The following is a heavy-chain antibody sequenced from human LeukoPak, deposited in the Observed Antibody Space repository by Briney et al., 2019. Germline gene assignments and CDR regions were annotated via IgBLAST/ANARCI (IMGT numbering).Heavy chain of an antibody. D-gene: IGHD2/OR15-2a*01. V-gene: IGHV4-59*01. CDR2: VYNSGSS. CDR1: GGSISSYY. CDR3: ARNRWFDP. Sequence: RSETLSLTCTASGGSISSYYWSWIRQPPGKGLEWIGYVYNSGSSNYNPSLKSRVTISVDTSKNQFSLKLSSVTAADTAVYYCARNRWFDPWGQGTLVTVSS. J-gene: IGHJ5*02.